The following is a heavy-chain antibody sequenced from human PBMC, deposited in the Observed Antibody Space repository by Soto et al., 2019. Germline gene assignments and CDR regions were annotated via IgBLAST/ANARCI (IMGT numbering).Heavy chain of an antibody. J-gene: IGHJ4*01. V-gene: IGHV3-33*01. D-gene: IGHD2-8*01. CDR1: GFTFGTYA. Sequence: GGSLRLSCAASGFTFGTYALHWVRQGPGRWLVWLAFIYYDGSNIFYGDAVKGRFTISRDNSKSTLYLQMSSLRAEDTAVYYCARAFCTNGVCYYFFDYWGHGTRVTVSS. CDR2: IYYDGSNI. CDR3: ARAFCTNGVCYYFFDY.